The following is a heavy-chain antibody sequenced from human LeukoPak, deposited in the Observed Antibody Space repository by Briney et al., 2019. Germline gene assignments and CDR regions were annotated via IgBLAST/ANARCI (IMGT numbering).Heavy chain of an antibody. V-gene: IGHV3-7*03. CDR2: IKEDGSEK. CDR3: AKTHGPYCSGGSCLDYYYYMDV. J-gene: IGHJ6*03. Sequence: GGSLRLSCAASGFTFSRYWMSWVRQAPGKGLEWVANIKEDGSEKYYVDSVKGRFTISRDNAKNSLYLQMNSLRAEDTAVYYCAKTHGPYCSGGSCLDYYYYMDVWGKGTTVTVSS. CDR1: GFTFSRYW. D-gene: IGHD2-15*01.